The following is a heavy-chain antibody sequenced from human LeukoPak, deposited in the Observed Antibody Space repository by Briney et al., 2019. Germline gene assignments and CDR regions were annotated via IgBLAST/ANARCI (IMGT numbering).Heavy chain of an antibody. Sequence: SETLSLTCAVYGGSFGGYYWSWIRQPPGKGLEWIGEINHSGSTNYNPSLKGRVTISIDTSNKQFSLKLSSVTAADTAVYYCARGSMYSTSSGLVYWGQGTLVTVSS. V-gene: IGHV4-34*01. D-gene: IGHD6-6*01. J-gene: IGHJ4*02. CDR2: INHSGST. CDR3: ARGSMYSTSSGLVY. CDR1: GGSFGGYY.